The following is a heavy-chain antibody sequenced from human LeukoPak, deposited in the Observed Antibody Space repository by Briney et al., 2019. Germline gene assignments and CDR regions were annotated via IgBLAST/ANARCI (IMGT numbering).Heavy chain of an antibody. CDR2: INHSGST. CDR3: ASWTSDAFDI. V-gene: IGHV4-34*01. Sequence: SETLPLTCAVYGGSFSGYYWSWIRQPPGKGLEWIGEINHSGSTNYNPSLKSRVTISVDTSKNQFSLKLSSVTAADTAVYYCASWTSDAFDIWGQGTMVTVSS. D-gene: IGHD1-1*01. CDR1: GGSFSGYY. J-gene: IGHJ3*02.